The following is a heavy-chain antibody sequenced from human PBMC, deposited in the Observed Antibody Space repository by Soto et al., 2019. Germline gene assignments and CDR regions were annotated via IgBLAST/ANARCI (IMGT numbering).Heavy chain of an antibody. V-gene: IGHV3-48*01. D-gene: IGHD3-10*01. CDR3: AREDEDEDGSGSYYRFDY. J-gene: IGHJ4*02. Sequence: GGSLRLSCAASGFTFSSYSMNWVRQAPGKGLEWVSYISSSSSTIYYADSVKGRFTISRDNAKNSLYLQMNSLRAEDTAVYYCAREDEDEDGSGSYYRFDYWGQGT. CDR2: ISSSSSTI. CDR1: GFTFSSYS.